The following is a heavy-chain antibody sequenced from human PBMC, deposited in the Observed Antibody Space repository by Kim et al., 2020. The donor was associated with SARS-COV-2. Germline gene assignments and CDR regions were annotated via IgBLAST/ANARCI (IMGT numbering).Heavy chain of an antibody. CDR1: GGSISSSSYY. J-gene: IGHJ4*02. Sequence: SETLSLTCTVSGGSISSSSYYWGWIRQPPGKGLEWIGSNYYSGSTYYNPSLKSRVTISVDTSKNQFSLKLSSVTAADTAVYYCARDDIQLWNYWGQGTLVTVSS. D-gene: IGHD5-18*01. CDR3: ARDDIQLWNY. V-gene: IGHV4-39*07. CDR2: NYYSGST.